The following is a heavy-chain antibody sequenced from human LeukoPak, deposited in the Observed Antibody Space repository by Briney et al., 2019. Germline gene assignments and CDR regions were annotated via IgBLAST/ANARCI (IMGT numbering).Heavy chain of an antibody. CDR3: ARSNYDSRSWGFDI. CDR1: GFTFSSYA. V-gene: IGHV3-30*04. D-gene: IGHD3-22*01. CDR2: ISYDGTNK. Sequence: GGSLRLSCAASGFTFSSYAMHWVRQAPGKWLEWVTIISYDGTNKYYADSVKGRFTISRDNSKNTLFLQMNSLRAEDTAVYYCARSNYDSRSWGFDIWGQGTMVTVSS. J-gene: IGHJ3*02.